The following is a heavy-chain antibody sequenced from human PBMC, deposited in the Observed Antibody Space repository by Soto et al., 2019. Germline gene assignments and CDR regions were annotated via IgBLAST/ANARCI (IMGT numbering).Heavy chain of an antibody. J-gene: IGHJ3*02. Sequence: GGSLRLSCAASGFTFSGSAMHWVRQASGKGLEWVGRIRSKANSYATAYAASVKGRFTISRDDSKNTAYLQMNSLNTEDTAVYYCTSPSYCSGGSCYSYDIWGQGTMVTVSS. V-gene: IGHV3-73*01. CDR2: IRSKANSYAT. D-gene: IGHD2-15*01. CDR1: GFTFSGSA. CDR3: TSPSYCSGGSCYSYDI.